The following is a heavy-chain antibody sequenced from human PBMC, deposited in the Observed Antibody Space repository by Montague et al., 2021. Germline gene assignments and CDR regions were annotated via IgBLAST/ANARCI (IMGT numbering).Heavy chain of an antibody. CDR2: VYYRGSA. V-gene: IGHV4-39*01. D-gene: IGHD4-23*01. CDR1: GGSTTTSNYY. Sequence: SETLSLTCAVSGGSTTTSNYYWGRIRQPLGKGLEWIGSVYYRGSAYYNPSLKSRVTIFIDTSKKKFSLKLTSVTAADTAVYFCARQTVVSPHFDYWGQGTRVTVSS. J-gene: IGHJ4*02. CDR3: ARQTVVSPHFDY.